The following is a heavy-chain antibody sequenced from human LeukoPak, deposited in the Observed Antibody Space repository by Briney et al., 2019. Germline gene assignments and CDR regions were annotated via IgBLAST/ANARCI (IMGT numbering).Heavy chain of an antibody. Sequence: PGGSLRLSCAASGFTFDDYAMHWVRQAPGKGLEWVSGITWNSGSIGYADSVKGRFTFSRDNAKNSLYLQMNSLRAEDMALYYCARSGGSGYDSRYYSYYHMDVWGKGTTVTVSS. D-gene: IGHD5-12*01. CDR3: ARSGGSGYDSRYYSYYHMDV. CDR1: GFTFDDYA. J-gene: IGHJ6*03. V-gene: IGHV3-9*03. CDR2: ITWNSGSI.